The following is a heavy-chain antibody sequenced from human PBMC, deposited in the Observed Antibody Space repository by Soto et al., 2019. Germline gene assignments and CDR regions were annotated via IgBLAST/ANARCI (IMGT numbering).Heavy chain of an antibody. Sequence: ASVKVSCKASGGTFSSYAISWVRQAPGQGLEWMGGIIPIFGTANYAQKFQGRVTITADESTSTAYMELSSLRSEDTAVYYCASLPGIAAAGTLSYYYGRDVWGQGTTVTVSS. V-gene: IGHV1-69*13. CDR3: ASLPGIAAAGTLSYYYGRDV. D-gene: IGHD6-13*01. J-gene: IGHJ6*02. CDR2: IIPIFGTA. CDR1: GGTFSSYA.